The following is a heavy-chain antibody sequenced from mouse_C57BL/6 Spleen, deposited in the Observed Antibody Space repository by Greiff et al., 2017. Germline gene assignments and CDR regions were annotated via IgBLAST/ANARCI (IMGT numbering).Heavy chain of an antibody. J-gene: IGHJ4*01. CDR2: IYPGSGST. Sequence: VKLQQPGAELVKPGASVKMSCKASGYTFTSYWITWVKQRPGQGLEWIGDIYPGSGSTNYNEKFKSKATLTVDTSSSTAYMQLSSLTSEDSAVYYCARWSYGYAMDYWGQGTSVTVSS. CDR3: ARWSYGYAMDY. CDR1: GYTFTSYW. V-gene: IGHV1-55*01. D-gene: IGHD1-1*02.